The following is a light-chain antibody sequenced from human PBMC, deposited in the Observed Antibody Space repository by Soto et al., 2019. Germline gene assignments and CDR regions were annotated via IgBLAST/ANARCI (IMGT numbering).Light chain of an antibody. CDR1: QSITNW. V-gene: IGKV1-5*01. Sequence: DIKMTQSPSTLSASVGDRVTITCRASQSITNWLAWYQQKPGKAPKLLVYDASSLERGVPSRFIGSRSGKEFTLNNSSRQPDDFAPYDCRLYNRNSQRTFGP. J-gene: IGKJ3*01. CDR2: DAS. CDR3: RLYNRNSQRT.